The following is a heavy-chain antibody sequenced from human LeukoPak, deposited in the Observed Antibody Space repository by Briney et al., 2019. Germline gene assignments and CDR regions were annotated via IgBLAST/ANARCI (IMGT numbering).Heavy chain of an antibody. CDR2: IYYSGTT. V-gene: IGHV4-39*07. CDR1: GGSISSSPYY. Sequence: SETLSLTCTVSGGSISSSPYYWGWIRQPPGKGLEWIGSIYYSGTTHYNPSLESRVTISVDTSKNQFSLKLSSVTAADTAVYYCASDILTGYYYWYFDLWGRGTLVTVSS. J-gene: IGHJ2*01. D-gene: IGHD3-9*01. CDR3: ASDILTGYYYWYFDL.